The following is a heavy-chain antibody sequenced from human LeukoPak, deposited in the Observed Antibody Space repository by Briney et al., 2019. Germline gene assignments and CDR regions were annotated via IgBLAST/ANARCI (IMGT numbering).Heavy chain of an antibody. Sequence: GGSLRLSCGAFGFTFSTYAMSWVRQAPGKGLEWVSGISDSGGSRHFADSVKGRFTISRDNSKNTLYLQMNSLRAEDTAVYYCARDRVGATISYFDYWGQGTLVTVSS. V-gene: IGHV3-23*01. CDR1: GFTFSTYA. J-gene: IGHJ4*02. D-gene: IGHD1-26*01. CDR3: ARDRVGATISYFDY. CDR2: ISDSGGSR.